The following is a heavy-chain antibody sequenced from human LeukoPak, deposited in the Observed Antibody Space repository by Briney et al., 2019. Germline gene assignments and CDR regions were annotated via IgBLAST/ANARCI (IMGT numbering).Heavy chain of an antibody. V-gene: IGHV5-51*01. CDR1: GYRFTSYW. J-gene: IGHJ4*02. CDR2: IYPGDSDT. CDR3: ARQADYNVLTGYHKGHLDY. D-gene: IGHD3-9*01. Sequence: GESLKISFKGSGYRFTSYWIGWVRPMPGKGLEWMGIIYPGDSDTRYSPSFQGQVTISADKSITTAYLQWSSLQASDTAMYDCARQADYNVLTGYHKGHLDYWGQGTLVTVSS.